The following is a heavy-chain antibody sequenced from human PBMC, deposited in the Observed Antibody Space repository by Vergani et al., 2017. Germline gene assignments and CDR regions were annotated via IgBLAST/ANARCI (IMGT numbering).Heavy chain of an antibody. CDR1: GGSFTSYH. J-gene: IGHJ6*02. D-gene: IGHD2-8*01. Sequence: QVQLQQWGGGLLKPSETLSLTCVVNGGSFTSYHWTWIRQSPGEGLEWVGDIDHTGRPDYNPSRKSRLTMSVDKSQNQFSLTLNSVTATDTAIYCCARVKTETNGHLYYYYDMDVWGQGPRSPSP. CDR3: ARVKTETNGHLYYYYDMDV. CDR2: IDHTGRP. V-gene: IGHV4-34*01.